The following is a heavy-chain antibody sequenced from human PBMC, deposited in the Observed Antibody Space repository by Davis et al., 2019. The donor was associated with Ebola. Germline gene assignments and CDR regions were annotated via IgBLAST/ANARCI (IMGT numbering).Heavy chain of an antibody. J-gene: IGHJ5*02. Sequence: ASVKVSCKAPGRTFRRYAISWVRQPPGQRLECMGWINTGNGHTKHSQNFQGRVTVTWDTSATTAYMELSGLRSEDTAVYYCVRELVMEVSAAEYTWLDPWGQGSLVTVSS. CDR3: VRELVMEVSAAEYTWLDP. CDR2: INTGNGHT. D-gene: IGHD2-2*01. V-gene: IGHV1-3*04. CDR1: GRTFRRYA.